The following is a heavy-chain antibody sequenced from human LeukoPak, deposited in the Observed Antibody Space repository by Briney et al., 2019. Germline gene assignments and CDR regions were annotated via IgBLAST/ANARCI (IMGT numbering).Heavy chain of an antibody. J-gene: IGHJ3*02. CDR1: GXSVSGYY. V-gene: IGHV4-59*02. CDR3: ARHGQGAFGI. CDR2: IYYSGNT. Sequence: SETLSLTCTVSGXSVSGYYWSWIRQPPGKGLEWIAFIYYSGNTDYNPSLKSRVTISVDTSKNQFSLKLNSVTAADTAVYYCARHGQGAFGIWGQGTMVTVSS.